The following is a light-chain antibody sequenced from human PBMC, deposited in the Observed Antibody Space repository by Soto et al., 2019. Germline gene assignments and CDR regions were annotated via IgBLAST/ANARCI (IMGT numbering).Light chain of an antibody. CDR2: GAS. CDR3: KQYGSSPPWT. CDR1: QSVSSSY. J-gene: IGKJ1*01. V-gene: IGKV3-20*01. Sequence: IVLTQSPGTLSLSPGERATLSCRASQSVSSSYLAWYQQKPGQAPRLLIYGASSRSTGIPDRFSGSGSGTDFTLTISRLEPEDFEVYYCKQYGSSPPWTFGQGTKVEIK.